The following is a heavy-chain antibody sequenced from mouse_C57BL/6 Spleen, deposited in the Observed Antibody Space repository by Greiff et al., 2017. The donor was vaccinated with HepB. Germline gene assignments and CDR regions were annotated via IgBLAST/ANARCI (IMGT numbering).Heavy chain of an antibody. Sequence: EVMLVESEGGLVQPGRSMKLSCTASGFTFSDYYMAWVRQVPEKGLEWVANINYDGSSTYYLDSLKSRFIISRDNAKNMLYLQMSSLKSEDTATYYGARERGRGGFDYWGQGTTLTVSS. V-gene: IGHV5-16*01. CDR2: INYDGSST. CDR1: GFTFSDYY. J-gene: IGHJ2*01. CDR3: ARERGRGGFDY.